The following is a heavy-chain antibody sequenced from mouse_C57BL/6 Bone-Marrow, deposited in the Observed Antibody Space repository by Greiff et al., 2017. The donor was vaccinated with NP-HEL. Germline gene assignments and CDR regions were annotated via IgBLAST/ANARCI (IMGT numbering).Heavy chain of an antibody. D-gene: IGHD1-1*02. CDR1: GFTFSSYG. Sequence: EVHLVESGGDLVKPGGSLKLSCAASGFTFSSYGMSWVRQTPDKRLEWVATISSGGSYTYYPDSVKGRFTISRDTAKNTLYLQMSSLKSEDTAMYYCARHGNYFDYWGQGTTLTVSS. J-gene: IGHJ2*01. CDR3: ARHGNYFDY. CDR2: ISSGGSYT. V-gene: IGHV5-6*01.